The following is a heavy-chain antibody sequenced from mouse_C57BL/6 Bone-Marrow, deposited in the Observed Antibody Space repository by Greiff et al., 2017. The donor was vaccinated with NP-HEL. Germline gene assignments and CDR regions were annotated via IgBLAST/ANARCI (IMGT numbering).Heavy chain of an antibody. J-gene: IGHJ3*01. CDR1: GFTFSSYG. Sequence: EVQGVESGGDLVKPGGSLKLSCAASGFTFSSYGMSWVRQTPDKRLEWVATISSGGSYTYYPDSVKGRFTISRDNAKNTLYLQMSSLKSEDTAMYYCAGGYWCAYWGQGTLVTVSA. V-gene: IGHV5-6*01. CDR3: AGGYWCAY. D-gene: IGHD2-2*01. CDR2: ISSGGSYT.